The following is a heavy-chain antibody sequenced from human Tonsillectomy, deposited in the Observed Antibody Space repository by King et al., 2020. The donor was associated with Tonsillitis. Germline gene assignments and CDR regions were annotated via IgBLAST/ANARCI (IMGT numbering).Heavy chain of an antibody. Sequence: VQLQQWGAGLLKPSETLSLTCAVYGGSFSGYYWSWIRQPPGKGLEWIGEINHSGSTNYNPSLKSRVTISVDTSKNQFSLKLSSVTAADTAVYYCARNPRRYSSGWRGEFDPWGQGTLVTVSS. V-gene: IGHV4-34*01. CDR2: INHSGST. CDR3: ARNPRRYSSGWRGEFDP. CDR1: GGSFSGYY. D-gene: IGHD6-19*01. J-gene: IGHJ5*02.